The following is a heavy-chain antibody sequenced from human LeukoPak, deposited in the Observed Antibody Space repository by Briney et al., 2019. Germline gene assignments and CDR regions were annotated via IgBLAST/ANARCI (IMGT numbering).Heavy chain of an antibody. J-gene: IGHJ4*02. Sequence: PGGSLRLSCAASGFTFSSYSMNWVRQAPGKGLEWVSSISSSSSYIYYADSVKGRFTISRDNAKNSLYLQMNSLRAEDTAVYYCARAVGYCSSTSCYSDYFDYWGQGTPVTVSS. D-gene: IGHD2-2*01. CDR1: GFTFSSYS. V-gene: IGHV3-21*01. CDR3: ARAVGYCSSTSCYSDYFDY. CDR2: ISSSSSYI.